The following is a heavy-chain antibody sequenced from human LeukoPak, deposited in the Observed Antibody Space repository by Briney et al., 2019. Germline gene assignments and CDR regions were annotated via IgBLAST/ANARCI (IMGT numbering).Heavy chain of an antibody. V-gene: IGHV4-34*01. CDR3: ARGTGILTGWYFDL. D-gene: IGHD3-9*01. CDR2: INHSGST. CDR1: GGSFSGYY. J-gene: IGHJ2*01. Sequence: SETLSLTCAVYGGSFSGYYWSWIRQPPGKGLEWIGEINHSGSTNYNPSLKSRVTISVDTSKNQFSLKLSSVTAADTAVYYCARGTGILTGWYFDLWGRGTLVTVSP.